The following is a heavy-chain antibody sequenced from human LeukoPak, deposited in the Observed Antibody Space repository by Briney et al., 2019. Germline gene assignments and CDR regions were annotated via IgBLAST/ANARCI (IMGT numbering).Heavy chain of an antibody. Sequence: PGGSLRLSCATSGFTVSNNSMSWVPQGPGKGLEWLSLIYSSGSTYYADSVKGRFTISRDNSKNTLYLQMNSPRAEDTAVYYCAREFHSGAYWDYFDSWGQGTLVTVSS. CDR3: AREFHSGAYWDYFDS. CDR2: IYSSGST. CDR1: GFTVSNNS. J-gene: IGHJ4*02. D-gene: IGHD1-26*01. V-gene: IGHV3-66*01.